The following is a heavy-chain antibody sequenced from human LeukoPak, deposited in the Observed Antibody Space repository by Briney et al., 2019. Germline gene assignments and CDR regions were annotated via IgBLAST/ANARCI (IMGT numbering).Heavy chain of an antibody. Sequence: SSETLSLTFAVSGYSISSGYYWGWIRQPPGKGLEWIGSIYHSVSTYYNPSLKSRVTISVDTSKNQFSLKLSSVTAADTAVYYCASSSGWYSPFDYWGQGTLVTVSS. CDR3: ASSSGWYSPFDY. D-gene: IGHD6-19*01. V-gene: IGHV4-38-2*01. CDR1: GYSISSGYY. J-gene: IGHJ4*02. CDR2: IYHSVST.